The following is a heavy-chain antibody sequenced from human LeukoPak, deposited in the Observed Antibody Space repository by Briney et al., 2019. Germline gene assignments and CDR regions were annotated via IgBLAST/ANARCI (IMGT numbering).Heavy chain of an antibody. CDR3: ARSSAAEGPTHNWFGP. CDR2: IYYSGDT. D-gene: IGHD6-13*01. CDR1: GGSISGTSIY. Sequence: PSETLSLTCSVSGGSISGTSIYWGWIHQPPGKRLEWIGSIYYSGDTYYSPSLRSRVIISVDTSRNQFSLKLTSVTAADTAVYYCARSSAAEGPTHNWFGPWGQGILVTVPS. J-gene: IGHJ5*02. V-gene: IGHV4-39*01.